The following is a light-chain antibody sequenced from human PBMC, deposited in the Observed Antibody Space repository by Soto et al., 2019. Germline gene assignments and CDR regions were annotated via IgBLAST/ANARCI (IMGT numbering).Light chain of an antibody. CDR1: SSNIGAGYD. CDR2: RNT. Sequence: QSVLTQSPSVSGAPGQRVTISCTGSSSNIGAGYDVHWYQQLPGAAPKLLIYRNTNRPSGVPDRFSGSKSGTSASLAITGLQAEDESDYYCQSYDSKLSVWVFGGGTKLTVL. CDR3: QSYDSKLSVWV. V-gene: IGLV1-40*01. J-gene: IGLJ3*02.